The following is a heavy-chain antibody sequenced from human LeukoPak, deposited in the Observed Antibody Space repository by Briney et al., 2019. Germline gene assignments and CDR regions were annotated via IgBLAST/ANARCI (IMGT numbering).Heavy chain of an antibody. D-gene: IGHD1-1*01. Sequence: GRSLRLSCAASRFTFSSYGMHWVRQAPGKGLEWVAVIWYDGSNKYYADSVKGRFTIPRDNSKNTLYLQMNSLRAEDTAVYYCERDLRARWKGYFDYWGQGTLVTVSS. CDR3: ERDLRARWKGYFDY. CDR2: IWYDGSNK. V-gene: IGHV3-33*01. CDR1: RFTFSSYG. J-gene: IGHJ4*02.